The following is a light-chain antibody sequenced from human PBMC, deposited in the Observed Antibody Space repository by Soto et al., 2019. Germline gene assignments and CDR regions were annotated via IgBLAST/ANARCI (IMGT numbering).Light chain of an antibody. J-gene: IGKJ2*02. CDR3: QQYYSTLCT. Sequence: DIVMTQSPDSLAVSLGERATINCKSSQSVLYSSDNKNYLAWYQQKPGQPPKLLIYWASTRESGVPDRFSGSGSGTDFTLTISSLQAEDVALYYCQQYYSTLCTFGQGTRLEIK. CDR2: WAS. V-gene: IGKV4-1*01. CDR1: QSVLYSSDNKNY.